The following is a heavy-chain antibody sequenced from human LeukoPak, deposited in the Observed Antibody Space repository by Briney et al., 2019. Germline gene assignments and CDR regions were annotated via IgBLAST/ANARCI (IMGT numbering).Heavy chain of an antibody. CDR3: TRDLNSGGSC. V-gene: IGHV3-53*01. D-gene: IGHD2-15*01. CDR2: FYSGGDT. J-gene: IGHJ4*02. CDR1: GFTVSSNH. Sequence: GGSLRLSCAVSGFTVSSNHMSWVRQAPGKGLEWVSVFYSGGDTHYADSVKGRFTISRDNSKNALYLKMNSPRAEDTAVYYCTRDLNSGGSCWGQGTLVTVSS.